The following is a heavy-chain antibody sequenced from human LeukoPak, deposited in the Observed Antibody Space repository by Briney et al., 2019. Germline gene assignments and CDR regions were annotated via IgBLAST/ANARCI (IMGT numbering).Heavy chain of an antibody. D-gene: IGHD3-10*01. V-gene: IGHV1-18*01. CDR2: ISGYNANR. CDR3: ARDLTTYGQRNYFDY. Sequence: ASVKVSCKASGYSCINYGMSWVRQAPGQGLEWMGWISGYNANRDYAQKFQDRVTMTIDTSATTAYMELRSLRSDDTAPYYCARDLTTYGQRNYFDYWGQGTLVTVSS. J-gene: IGHJ4*02. CDR1: GYSCINYG.